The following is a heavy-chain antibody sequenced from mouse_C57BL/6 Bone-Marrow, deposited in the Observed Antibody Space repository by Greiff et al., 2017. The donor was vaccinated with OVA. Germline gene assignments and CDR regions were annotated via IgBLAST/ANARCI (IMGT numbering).Heavy chain of an antibody. CDR1: GLTFSDFY. CDR2: SRNKANDYTT. J-gene: IGHJ1*03. V-gene: IGHV7-1*01. CDR3: ARDDYYWYFDV. Sequence: EVMLVESGGGLVQSGRSLRLSCATSGLTFSDFYMEWVRQAPGKGLEWIAASRNKANDYTTEYSASVKGRFIVSRDTSQSILYLQMNALRAEDTAIYYCARDDYYWYFDVWGTGTTVTVSS.